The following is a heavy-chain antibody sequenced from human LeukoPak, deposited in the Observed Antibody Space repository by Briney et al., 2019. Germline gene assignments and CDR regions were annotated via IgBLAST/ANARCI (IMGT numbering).Heavy chain of an antibody. CDR3: AKSTYYDILMDAFDI. D-gene: IGHD3-9*01. J-gene: IGHJ3*02. CDR2: ISGSGGGT. V-gene: IGHV3-23*01. CDR1: GFTFNNYA. Sequence: GGSLRLSCAASGFTFNNYAMSWVRQAPGKGLEWVSLISGSGGGTYYADSVKGRFTISRDNSKNTLYLQMNSLRAEDTAVYYCAKSTYYDILMDAFDIWGQGTMVTVSS.